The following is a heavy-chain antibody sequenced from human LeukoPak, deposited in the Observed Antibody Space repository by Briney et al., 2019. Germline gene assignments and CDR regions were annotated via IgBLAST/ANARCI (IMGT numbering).Heavy chain of an antibody. V-gene: IGHV6-1*01. CDR1: GDSVSSHDAA. J-gene: IGHJ3*02. D-gene: IGHD2-15*01. Sequence: SQTLSLTCAISGDSVSSHDAAWNWIRQSPSRGLEWLGRTYYRSRWLNDYAVSVKSRITINPDTSKNQFSLQLSSVTPEDTAVYYCATLRIGNQVVGAAHYAFDIWGQGTMVTVSS. CDR3: ATLRIGNQVVGAAHYAFDI. CDR2: TYYRSRWLN.